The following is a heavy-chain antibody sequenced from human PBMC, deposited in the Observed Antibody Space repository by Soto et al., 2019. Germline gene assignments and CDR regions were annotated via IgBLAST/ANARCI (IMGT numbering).Heavy chain of an antibody. J-gene: IGHJ4*02. CDR2: ISYDGSNK. CDR1: GFTFSSYA. Sequence: QVQLVESGGGVVQPGRSLRLSCAASGFTFSSYAMHWVRQAPGKGLEWVAVISYDGSNKYYADSVKGRFTISRDNSKNTLYLQMNSLRAEDTAVYYCARASGWEFRSSSDYWGQGTLVTVSS. D-gene: IGHD6-6*01. CDR3: ARASGWEFRSSSDY. V-gene: IGHV3-30-3*01.